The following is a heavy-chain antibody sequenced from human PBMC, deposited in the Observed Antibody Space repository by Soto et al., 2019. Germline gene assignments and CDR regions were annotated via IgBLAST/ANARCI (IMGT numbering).Heavy chain of an antibody. D-gene: IGHD2-15*01. J-gene: IGHJ4*02. V-gene: IGHV3-23*01. CDR3: AKTGYCRGDSCYPGYYFDY. CDR2: ITGNADYT. CDR1: GFTFSGFA. Sequence: GVSLRLSCAASGFTFSGFAMTLVRQAPGKGLEWVSAITGNADYTYYADSVKGRFTISRDNSKNTLYLQMNSLRAEDTAVYYCAKTGYCRGDSCYPGYYFDYWGQGALVTVSS.